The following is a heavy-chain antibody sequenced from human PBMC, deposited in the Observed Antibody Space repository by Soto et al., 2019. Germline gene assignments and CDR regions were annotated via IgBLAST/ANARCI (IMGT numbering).Heavy chain of an antibody. Sequence: GGSLRLSCAASGFIFSSNGMHWVRQAPGKGLEWVAVIWYDGSNKYYADSVKGRFTISRDNSKNTLYLEMNSLRAEDTAVYYCARPKTEWEPYAFDIWGQGTMVTVSS. J-gene: IGHJ3*02. D-gene: IGHD1-26*01. CDR1: GFIFSSNG. V-gene: IGHV3-33*01. CDR3: ARPKTEWEPYAFDI. CDR2: IWYDGSNK.